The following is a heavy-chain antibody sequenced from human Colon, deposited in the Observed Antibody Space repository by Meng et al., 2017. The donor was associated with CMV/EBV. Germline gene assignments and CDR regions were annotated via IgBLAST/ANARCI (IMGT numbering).Heavy chain of an antibody. Sequence: QVQMGESGGGVVQPGRSLRLSCTASGFMFISSSIHWVRQAPGKGLEWVAVIGNDEITKFYADSVRDRFIISRDNSKNSVSLQMDSLRPEDTAVYYCAKEGRNEGTHFDYWGQGTLVTVSS. V-gene: IGHV3-30-3*01. D-gene: IGHD1-14*01. CDR3: AKEGRNEGTHFDY. CDR2: IGNDEITK. J-gene: IGHJ4*02. CDR1: GFMFISSS.